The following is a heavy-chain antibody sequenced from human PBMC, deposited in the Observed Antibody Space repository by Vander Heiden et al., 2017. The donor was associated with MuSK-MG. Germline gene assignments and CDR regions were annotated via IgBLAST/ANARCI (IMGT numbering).Heavy chain of an antibody. J-gene: IGHJ4*02. Sequence: EVQLLESGGGLVQPGGSLRLSCAASGFTFSSYAMSWVRPAPGKGLEWVSAISGSGGGTYYADSVKGRFTISRDNSKNTLYLQMNSLRAEDTAVYYCAKATNPSPIPAATDYYFDYWGQGTLVTVSS. CDR2: ISGSGGGT. V-gene: IGHV3-23*01. D-gene: IGHD6-13*01. CDR3: AKATNPSPIPAATDYYFDY. CDR1: GFTFSSYA.